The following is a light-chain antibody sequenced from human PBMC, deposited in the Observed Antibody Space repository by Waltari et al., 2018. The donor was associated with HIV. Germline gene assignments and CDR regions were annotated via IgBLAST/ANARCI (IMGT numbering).Light chain of an antibody. V-gene: IGLV2-14*01. CDR2: EVR. J-gene: IGLJ2*01. Sequence: QSALTQPASVSGSPGQSIIISCTGTSSDVGGYNFVSWFQHHPGKAPKVMIYEVRNRPSGVSNRFSGSKSGNTAALTISGLQAEDEADYYCSSYTSSSTLVFGGGTKLTVL. CDR3: SSYTSSSTLV. CDR1: SSDVGGYNF.